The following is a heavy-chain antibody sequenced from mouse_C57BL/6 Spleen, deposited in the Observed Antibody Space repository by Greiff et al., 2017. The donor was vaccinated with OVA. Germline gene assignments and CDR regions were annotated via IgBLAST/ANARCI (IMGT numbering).Heavy chain of an antibody. D-gene: IGHD1-2*01. Sequence: QVQLQQSGAELVKPGASVKMSCKASGYTFTSYWITWVKQRPGQGLEWIGDIYPGSGSTNYNEKFKSKATLTVDTSSSTAYMQLSSLTSEDSAVYYCARGYYGGGYCDVWGTGTTVTVSS. J-gene: IGHJ1*03. CDR2: IYPGSGST. CDR1: GYTFTSYW. V-gene: IGHV1-55*01. CDR3: ARGYYGGGYCDV.